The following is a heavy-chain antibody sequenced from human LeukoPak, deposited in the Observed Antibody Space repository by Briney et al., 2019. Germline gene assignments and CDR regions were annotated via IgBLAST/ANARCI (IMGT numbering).Heavy chain of an antibody. Sequence: PGGSLRLPCAAFGFTVVSNYMSWVRQAPGKGLKWVSTIYSDGSTYYAVSVKGRFAISRDSSKNTVFLQMNSLRVEDTAVYYCARWGRSDAFDIWGQGTMVSVSS. V-gene: IGHV3-66*01. CDR2: IYSDGST. CDR1: GFTVVSNY. CDR3: ARWGRSDAFDI. J-gene: IGHJ3*02. D-gene: IGHD3-16*01.